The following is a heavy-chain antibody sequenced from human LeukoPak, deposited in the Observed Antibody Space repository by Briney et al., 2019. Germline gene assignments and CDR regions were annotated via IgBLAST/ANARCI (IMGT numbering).Heavy chain of an antibody. CDR2: IYSGGST. V-gene: IGHV3-66*01. D-gene: IGHD2-2*01. Sequence: GGSLRLSCAASGFTVSSNYMSWVRQAPGKGLEWVSVIYSGGSTYYADSVKGRFTISRDNSKNTLYLQMNSLRAEDTAVYYCARDQLYCSSTSCYVYFDYWGQGTLVTVSS. J-gene: IGHJ4*02. CDR3: ARDQLYCSSTSCYVYFDY. CDR1: GFTVSSNY.